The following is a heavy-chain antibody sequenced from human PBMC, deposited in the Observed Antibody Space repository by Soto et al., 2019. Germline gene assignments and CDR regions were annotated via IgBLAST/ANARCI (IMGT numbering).Heavy chain of an antibody. CDR2: IYHSGST. CDR1: GGSISSSNW. D-gene: IGHD3-3*01. Sequence: QVQLQESGPGLVKPSGTLSLTCAVSGGSISSSNWWSWVRQPPGKGLEWIGEIYHSGSTNYNPSLKSRVTISVDKSKSQFSLKLSSVTAADTAVYYCACFGVVDDYYYYGMDVWGQGTTVTVSS. J-gene: IGHJ6*02. V-gene: IGHV4-4*02. CDR3: ACFGVVDDYYYYGMDV.